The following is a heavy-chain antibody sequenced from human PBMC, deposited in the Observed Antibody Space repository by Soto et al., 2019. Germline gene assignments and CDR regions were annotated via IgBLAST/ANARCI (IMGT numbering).Heavy chain of an antibody. CDR1: GGSISGHY. Sequence: QVQLQESGPGLVKPSETLSLSCNVSGGSISGHYWSWVRQTPGKGLEWIGYIYYSGSTNYNPSLKSRVTISVDTFENHFSLRLTSVTAADTAVYYCARGPYYDLIWNYYYMDVWGKGTTVTVSS. D-gene: IGHD3-16*01. V-gene: IGHV4-59*08. CDR2: IYYSGST. J-gene: IGHJ6*03. CDR3: ARGPYYDLIWNYYYMDV.